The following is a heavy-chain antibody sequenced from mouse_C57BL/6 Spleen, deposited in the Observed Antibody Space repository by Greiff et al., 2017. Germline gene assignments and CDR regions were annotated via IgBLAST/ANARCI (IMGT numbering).Heavy chain of an antibody. J-gene: IGHJ4*01. CDR3: TRMDYGSRYYYAMDD. CDR2: IYPGNSDT. D-gene: IGHD1-1*01. V-gene: IGHV1-5*01. Sequence: DVQLQESGTVLARPGASVKMSCKTSGYTFTSYWMHWVKQRPGQGLEWIGAIYPGNSDTSYNQKFKGKAKLTAVTSASTAYMELSSLTNEDSAVYYCTRMDYGSRYYYAMDDWGQGTSVTVSS. CDR1: GYTFTSYW.